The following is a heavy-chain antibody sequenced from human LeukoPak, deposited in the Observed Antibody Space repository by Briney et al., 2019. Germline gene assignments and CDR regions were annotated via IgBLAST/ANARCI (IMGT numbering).Heavy chain of an antibody. CDR1: GGSISSGDYY. Sequence: SQTLPLTCTVSGGSISSGDYYWSWIRQPPGKGLEWIGYIYYSGSTYYNPSLKSRVTISVDTSKNQFSLKLSSVTAADTAVYYCARDHTVRGAWDYWGQGTLVTVSS. J-gene: IGHJ4*02. CDR3: ARDHTVRGAWDY. V-gene: IGHV4-30-4*01. CDR2: IYYSGST. D-gene: IGHD4-17*01.